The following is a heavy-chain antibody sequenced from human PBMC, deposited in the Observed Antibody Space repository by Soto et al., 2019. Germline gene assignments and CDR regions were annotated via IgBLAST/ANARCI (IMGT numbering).Heavy chain of an antibody. CDR3: ANHRPSGVEWLLYPDFDY. CDR1: GFTFSSYA. V-gene: IGHV3-23*01. D-gene: IGHD3-3*01. J-gene: IGHJ4*02. CDR2: ISGSGGST. Sequence: EVQLLESGGGLVQPGGSLRLSCAASGFTFSSYAMSWVRQAPGKGLEWVSAISGSGGSTYYADSVKGRFTISRDNSKNTLYLQMNSLRAEDTAVYYCANHRPSGVEWLLYPDFDYWGQGTLVTVSS.